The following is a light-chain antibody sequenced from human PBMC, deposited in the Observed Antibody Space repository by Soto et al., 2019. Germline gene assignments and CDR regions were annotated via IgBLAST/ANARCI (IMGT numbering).Light chain of an antibody. CDR3: QQYNNWPPPYT. V-gene: IGKV3-20*01. CDR1: QSVSSSY. Sequence: EIVLTQPPGTLSLSPGERATLSCRASQSVSSSYLAWYQQKPGQAPRLLIYDASSRATGIPDRFSGGGSGTEFTLTISSLQSEDFAVYFCQQYNNWPPPYTFGQGTKVDIK. J-gene: IGKJ2*01. CDR2: DAS.